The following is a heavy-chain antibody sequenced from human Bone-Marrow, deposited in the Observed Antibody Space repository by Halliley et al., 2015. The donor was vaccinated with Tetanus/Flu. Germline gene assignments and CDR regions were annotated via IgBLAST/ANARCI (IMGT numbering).Heavy chain of an antibody. CDR3: ARVVYCSGGDCHSRALDY. J-gene: IGHJ4*02. Sequence: RRSSDYIYYADSVKGRFTISRDNAKNSLFLQMNSLRAEDTAVYYCARVVYCSGGDCHSRALDYWGQGTLVTVSS. V-gene: IGHV3-21*01. CDR2: RRSSDYI. D-gene: IGHD2-15*01.